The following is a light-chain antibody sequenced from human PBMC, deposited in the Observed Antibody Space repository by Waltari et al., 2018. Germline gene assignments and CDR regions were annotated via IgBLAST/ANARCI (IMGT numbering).Light chain of an antibody. CDR2: STT. CDR3: GAWDDGVKEWV. CDR1: IYNIGIHT. J-gene: IGLJ3*02. V-gene: IGLV1-44*01. Sequence: QSALTQPPSASGTPGRRVTISCSGTIYNIGIHTINCYQQYPESAPKLLIFSTTQRPSGVPDRFSASKSGTSASLAINGLQAADEADYYCGAWDDGVKEWVFGGGTKLTVL.